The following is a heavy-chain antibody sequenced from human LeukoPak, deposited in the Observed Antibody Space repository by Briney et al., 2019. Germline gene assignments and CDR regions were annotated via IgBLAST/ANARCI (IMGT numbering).Heavy chain of an antibody. Sequence: GGSLRLSCAASGFTFSSYGMHWVRQAPGKGLEWVAFIRYDGSNKYYADSVKGRFTISRDNSKNTLYLQMNSLRAEDTAVYYCAKTSAPPSIAARAPFDYWGQGTLVTVSS. CDR1: GFTFSSYG. V-gene: IGHV3-30*02. CDR2: IRYDGSNK. D-gene: IGHD6-6*01. J-gene: IGHJ4*02. CDR3: AKTSAPPSIAARAPFDY.